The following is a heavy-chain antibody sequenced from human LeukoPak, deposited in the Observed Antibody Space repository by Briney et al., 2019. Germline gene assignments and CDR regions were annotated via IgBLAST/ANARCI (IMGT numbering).Heavy chain of an antibody. D-gene: IGHD1-26*01. CDR2: VYYSGST. Sequence: SQTLSLTCTVSGGSISSGGYYWSWIRQHPGKGLEWIGYVYYSGSTNYNPSLKSRVTISVDTSKNQFSLKLSSVTAADTAVYYCARELFTGENWFDPWGQGTPVTVSS. V-gene: IGHV4-61*08. J-gene: IGHJ5*02. CDR3: ARELFTGENWFDP. CDR1: GGSISSGGYY.